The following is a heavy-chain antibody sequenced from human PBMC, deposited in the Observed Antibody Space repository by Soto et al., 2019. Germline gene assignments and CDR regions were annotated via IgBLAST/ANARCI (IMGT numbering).Heavy chain of an antibody. D-gene: IGHD3-10*01. J-gene: IGHJ6*02. CDR3: ARSKSGVNYYGMDV. CDR1: GGTFSSYA. V-gene: IGHV1-69*13. Sequence: ASVKVSCKASGGTFSSYAISWVRQAPGQGLEWMGGIIPIFGTANYAQKFQGRVTITADESTSTAYMELSSLRSEDTAVYYCARSKSGVNYYGMDVWGQGTTVTVSS. CDR2: IIPIFGTA.